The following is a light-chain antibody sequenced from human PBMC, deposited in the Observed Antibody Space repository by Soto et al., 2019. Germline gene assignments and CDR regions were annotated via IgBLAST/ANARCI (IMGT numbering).Light chain of an antibody. J-gene: IGKJ1*01. Sequence: EIVLTQSPGTVSLSPGERATLSCRASQSVSSNYLAWYQQKPGQAPRLLIYGASSRATGIPDRFSGSGSGTDFTLTVSRLEPEDFAVYYCQQYGSSYPWTFGQGTKVDIK. V-gene: IGKV3-20*01. CDR2: GAS. CDR1: QSVSSNY. CDR3: QQYGSSYPWT.